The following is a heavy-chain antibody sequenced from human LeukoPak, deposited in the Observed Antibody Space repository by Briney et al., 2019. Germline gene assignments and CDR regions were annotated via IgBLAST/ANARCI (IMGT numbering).Heavy chain of an antibody. V-gene: IGHV4-59*08. Sequence: SETLSLTCTVSGGSISSFLWSWIRQPPGKALEWIGYIYYSGSTNYNHSLKSRVTISVDTSKNQFSLKVASVTAADTAVYYCARSYSRSLSHSYWGQGTLVTVSS. J-gene: IGHJ4*02. D-gene: IGHD6-13*01. CDR2: IYYSGST. CDR3: ARSYSRSLSHSY. CDR1: GGSISSFL.